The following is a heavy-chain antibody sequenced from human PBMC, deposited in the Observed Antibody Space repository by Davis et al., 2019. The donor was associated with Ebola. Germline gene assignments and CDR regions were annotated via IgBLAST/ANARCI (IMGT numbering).Heavy chain of an antibody. J-gene: IGHJ4*02. CDR1: GYTFTSYY. D-gene: IGHD3-22*01. CDR2: INPSGGST. CDR3: ARDRDSSQPGGD. Sequence: ASVKVSCKASGYTFTSYYMHWVRQAPGQGLEWMGIINPSGGSTSYAQKFQGRVTITADESTSTAYMELSSLRSEDTAVYYCARDRDSSQPGGDWGQGTLVTVSS. V-gene: IGHV1-46*01.